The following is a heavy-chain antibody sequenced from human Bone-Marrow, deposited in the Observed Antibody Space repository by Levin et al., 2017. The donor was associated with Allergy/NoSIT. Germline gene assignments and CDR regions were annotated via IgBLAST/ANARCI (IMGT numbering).Heavy chain of an antibody. CDR3: ARLTSSAVSWFDY. CDR2: IYPADSNT. J-gene: IGHJ5*01. V-gene: IGHV5-51*01. CDR1: GYSFTNYW. D-gene: IGHD2-2*01. Sequence: GESLKISCKGSGYSFTNYWIGWVRQMPGKGLEWMGIIYPADSNTRYSPSFQGQVAISADMSISTAYLHWSSLEASDTAMYYCARLTSSAVSWFDYWGQGTLVTVSS.